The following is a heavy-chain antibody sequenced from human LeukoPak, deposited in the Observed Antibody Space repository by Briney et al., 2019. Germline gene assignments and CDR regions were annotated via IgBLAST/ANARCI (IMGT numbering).Heavy chain of an antibody. CDR2: ISYDGNNK. V-gene: IGHV3-30*04. J-gene: IGHJ4*02. CDR1: EFTFSNYA. Sequence: GGSLRLSCAASEFTFSNYAFHWVRQAPGKGLEWVAVISYDGNNKYYADSVKGRFTISRDNSKNTLYVQMNSLRAEDTAVYYCARLTSPAASDFWGRGTLVTVSS. CDR3: ARLTSPAASDF. D-gene: IGHD2-2*01.